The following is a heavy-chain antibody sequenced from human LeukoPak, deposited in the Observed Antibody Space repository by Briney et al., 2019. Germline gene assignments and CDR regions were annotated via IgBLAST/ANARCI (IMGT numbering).Heavy chain of an antibody. CDR2: INHSGST. Sequence: SETLSLTCAVYGGSFSGYYWSWIRQPPGKGLEWIGEINHSGSTNYNPSLKSRVTISVDTSKNQSSLKLSSVTAADTAVYYCARGPYCSGGSCYYNWFDPWGQGTLVTASS. CDR1: GGSFSGYY. D-gene: IGHD2-15*01. J-gene: IGHJ5*02. CDR3: ARGPYCSGGSCYYNWFDP. V-gene: IGHV4-34*01.